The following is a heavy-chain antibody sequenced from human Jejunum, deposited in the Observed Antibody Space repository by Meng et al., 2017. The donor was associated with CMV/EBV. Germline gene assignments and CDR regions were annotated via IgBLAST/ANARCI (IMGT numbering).Heavy chain of an antibody. CDR3: ARDLMTTITTGWFDP. Sequence: SVKSDSYYWSWIRQRPGKALGWIGYIHYGGSTNYNPSLKSRVTISVDTSKNRFSLRLTSVTAADTAVYYCARDLMTTITTGWFDPWGQGTLVTVSS. CDR2: IHYGGST. CDR1: SVKSDSYY. V-gene: IGHV4-61*01. D-gene: IGHD4-11*01. J-gene: IGHJ5*02.